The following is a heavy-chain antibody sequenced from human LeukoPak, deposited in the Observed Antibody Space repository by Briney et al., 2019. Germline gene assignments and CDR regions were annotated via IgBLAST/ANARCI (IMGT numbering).Heavy chain of an antibody. D-gene: IGHD6-13*01. CDR3: ARDSSSWYEYLNWFDH. V-gene: IGHV1-2*02. CDR2: INPNSGGT. J-gene: IGHJ5*02. Sequence: ASVNVSCKASGYTFTGYYMHWVRQAPGQGLEGMGWINPNSGGTNYAQKFQGRVTMTRDTSISTAYMELSRLRSDDTAVYYCARDSSSWYEYLNWFDHWGQGTLVTVSS. CDR1: GYTFTGYY.